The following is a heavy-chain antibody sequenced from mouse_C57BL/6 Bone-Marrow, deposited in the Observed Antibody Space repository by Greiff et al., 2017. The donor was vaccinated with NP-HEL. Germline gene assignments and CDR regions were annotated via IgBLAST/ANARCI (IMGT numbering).Heavy chain of an antibody. V-gene: IGHV5-12*01. J-gene: IGHJ1*03. D-gene: IGHD1-1*01. CDR1: GFTFSDYY. Sequence: EVNLVESGGGLVQPGGSLKLSCAASGFTFSDYYMYWVRQTPEKRLEWVAYISNGGGSTYYPDTVKGRFTISRDNAKNTLYLQMSRLKSEDTAMYYCARRTTVVATDWYFDVWGTGTTGTVSS. CDR3: ARRTTVVATDWYFDV. CDR2: ISNGGGST.